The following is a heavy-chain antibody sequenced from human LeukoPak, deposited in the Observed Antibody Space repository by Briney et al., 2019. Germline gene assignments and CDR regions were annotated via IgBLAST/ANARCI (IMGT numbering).Heavy chain of an antibody. CDR2: ISGSGGST. D-gene: IGHD6-19*01. CDR3: ARGIAVAGSIDY. V-gene: IGHV3-23*01. J-gene: IGHJ4*02. CDR1: GFTFSSYA. Sequence: GGSLRLSCAASGFTFSSYAMSWVRQAPGKGLEWVSAISGSGGSTYYADSVKGRFTISRENAKNSLYLQMNGLRAEDTAVYYCARGIAVAGSIDYWGQGTLVTVSS.